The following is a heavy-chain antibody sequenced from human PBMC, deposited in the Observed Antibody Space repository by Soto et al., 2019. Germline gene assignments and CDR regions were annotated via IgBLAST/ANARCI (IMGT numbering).Heavy chain of an antibody. D-gene: IGHD3-22*01. CDR2: ISAYNGNT. V-gene: IGHV1-18*04. J-gene: IGHJ5*02. Sequence: ASVKVSCKASGYTFTSYGISWVRQAPGQGLEWMGWISAYNGNTNYAQKLQGRVTMTTDTSTSTAYMELRSLRSDDTAVYYCARIGYYYDSSGYYYVDWFDPRGQGTLVTVSS. CDR1: GYTFTSYG. CDR3: ARIGYYYDSSGYYYVDWFDP.